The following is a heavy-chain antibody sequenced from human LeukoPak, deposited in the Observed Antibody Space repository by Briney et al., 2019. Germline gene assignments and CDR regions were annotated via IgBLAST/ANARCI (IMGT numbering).Heavy chain of an antibody. V-gene: IGHV1-24*01. J-gene: IGHJ4*02. Sequence: GASVKVSCKVSGYTLTELSMHWVRQAPGKGLEWMGGFDPEDGETIYAQKFQGRVTMTRDTSTSTVYMELSSLRSEDTAVYYCARVPNYYTGSPRYYFDYWGQGTLVTVSS. CDR3: ARVPNYYTGSPRYYFDY. CDR1: GYTLTELS. D-gene: IGHD1-26*01. CDR2: FDPEDGET.